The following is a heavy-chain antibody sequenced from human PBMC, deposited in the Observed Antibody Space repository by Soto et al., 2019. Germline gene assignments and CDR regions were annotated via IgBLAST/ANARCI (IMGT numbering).Heavy chain of an antibody. CDR3: ARQGYYDYIWGSYRSGDYFDY. Sequence: QVQLVESGGGVVQPGRSLRLSCAASGFTFSSYGMHWVRQAPGKGLEWVAVIWYDGSNKYYADSVKGRFTISRDNSKNTLYLHMNSLRAEDTAVYYCARQGYYDYIWGSYRSGDYFDYWGQGTLVTVSS. J-gene: IGHJ4*02. D-gene: IGHD3-16*02. CDR2: IWYDGSNK. CDR1: GFTFSSYG. V-gene: IGHV3-33*01.